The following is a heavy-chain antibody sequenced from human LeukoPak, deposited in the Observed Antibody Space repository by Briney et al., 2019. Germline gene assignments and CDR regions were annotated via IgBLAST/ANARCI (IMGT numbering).Heavy chain of an antibody. Sequence: ASVKVSCKASGYTFTGYYMHWVRQAPGQGLEWMGWINPNSGGTNYAQKFQGRVTITADKSTSTAYMELSSLRSEDTAVYYCAPSAAVAGTGNWGQGTLVTVSS. V-gene: IGHV1-2*02. D-gene: IGHD6-19*01. CDR3: APSAAVAGTGN. CDR1: GYTFTGYY. CDR2: INPNSGGT. J-gene: IGHJ4*02.